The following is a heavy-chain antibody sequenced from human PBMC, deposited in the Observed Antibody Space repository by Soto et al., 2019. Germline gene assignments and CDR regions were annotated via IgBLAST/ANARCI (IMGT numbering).Heavy chain of an antibody. CDR1: GYTFRAYS. CDR3: ARGSNAGLDY. Sequence: QVQVVQSGAEVNKPGASVKVSCKASGYTFRAYSMNWVRQAPGQRLERMGWINGVNGNTEYSQTFQGRVTITRDPSARIAYMELSSLRPEDTAVYYCARGSNAGLDYWGQGTLVTVSS. V-gene: IGHV1-3*01. J-gene: IGHJ4*02. CDR2: INGVNGNT. D-gene: IGHD4-4*01.